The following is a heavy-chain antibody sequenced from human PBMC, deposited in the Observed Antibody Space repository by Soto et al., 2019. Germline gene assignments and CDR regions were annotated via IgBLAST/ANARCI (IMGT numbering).Heavy chain of an antibody. CDR3: ARDPYCSGGSCYRESP. CDR1: VGSISSYY. CDR2: IYTSGST. Sequence: PSETLSLTCTVSVGSISSYYWSWIRQPAGKGLEWIGRIYTSGSTNYNPSLKSRVTMSVDTSKNQFSLKLSSVTAADTAVYYCARDPYCSGGSCYRESPWGQGTLVTVS. J-gene: IGHJ5*02. V-gene: IGHV4-4*07. D-gene: IGHD2-15*01.